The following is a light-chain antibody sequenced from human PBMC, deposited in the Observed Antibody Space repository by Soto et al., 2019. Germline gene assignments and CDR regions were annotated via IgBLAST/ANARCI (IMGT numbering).Light chain of an antibody. J-gene: IGKJ1*01. Sequence: EIVMTQSPATLSVSPGERVTLSCRASQSAGDRLAWYQQKPGRGPRLLIYGASTRADGVPVRFSGSGSGTEFTLTISSLQSEDFGVYYCQQYKDWPPITFGQGTKVEI. CDR2: GAS. CDR1: QSAGDR. V-gene: IGKV3-15*01. CDR3: QQYKDWPPIT.